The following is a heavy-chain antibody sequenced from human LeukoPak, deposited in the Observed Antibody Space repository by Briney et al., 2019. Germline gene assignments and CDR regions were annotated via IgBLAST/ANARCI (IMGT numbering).Heavy chain of an antibody. Sequence: GGSLRLSCAASGFTFSNSAMNWVRQVPGKGLEWVSSIDYDSSHIYYAASVKGRFTISRDNAKNSLYLQMSSLRAEDTAFYYCAKDGVSVFGVIISFDFWGQGTLVTVSS. D-gene: IGHD3-3*01. CDR2: IDYDSSHI. CDR3: AKDGVSVFGVIISFDF. J-gene: IGHJ4*02. CDR1: GFTFSNSA. V-gene: IGHV3-21*04.